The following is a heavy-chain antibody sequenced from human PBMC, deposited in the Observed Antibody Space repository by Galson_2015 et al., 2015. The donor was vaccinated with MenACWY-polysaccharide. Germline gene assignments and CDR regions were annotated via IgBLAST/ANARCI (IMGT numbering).Heavy chain of an antibody. CDR2: VSNSGGNT. J-gene: IGHJ4*02. V-gene: IGHV3-23*01. D-gene: IGHD3-22*01. CDR3: AREGWMREKNSFSYDSSAFD. Sequence: SLRLSCAASGFTFSSYALTWVRQAPGAGLEWVSSVSNSGGNTYYADSVKGRFTISRDNSKNTLYLQMNTLRAEDTAIYYCAREGWMREKNSFSYDSSAFDWGQGTLVTVSS. CDR1: GFTFSSYA.